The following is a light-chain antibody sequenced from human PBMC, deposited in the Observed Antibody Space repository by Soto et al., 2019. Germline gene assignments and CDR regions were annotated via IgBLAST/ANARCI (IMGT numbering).Light chain of an antibody. CDR3: QQYGSSPAWT. V-gene: IGKV3-20*01. Sequence: EIVLTQSPGTLSLSPGERATLSCRASQSVSSSYLAWYQQKPGQPPRLLIYGASSRATGIPARFSGSGSGTDFTLTISRLEPEDFAVYYCQQYGSSPAWTFGQGTKVEIK. J-gene: IGKJ1*01. CDR1: QSVSSSY. CDR2: GAS.